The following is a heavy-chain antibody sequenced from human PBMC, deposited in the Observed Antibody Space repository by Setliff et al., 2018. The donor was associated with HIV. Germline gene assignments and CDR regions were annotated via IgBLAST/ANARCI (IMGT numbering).Heavy chain of an antibody. CDR3: SNWNTTIDADS. CDR2: ITPSGAT. D-gene: IGHD5-18*01. CDR1: DGSVSGHY. V-gene: IGHV4-34*01. Sequence: SETLSLTCAVYDGSVSGHYWGWFRQPPGKGLEWIGEITPSGATNYLPSLKSRVTMSLDTSKNQFSLKLTSVTAADTALYYCSNWNTTIDADSWGQGTLVTVSS. J-gene: IGHJ4*02.